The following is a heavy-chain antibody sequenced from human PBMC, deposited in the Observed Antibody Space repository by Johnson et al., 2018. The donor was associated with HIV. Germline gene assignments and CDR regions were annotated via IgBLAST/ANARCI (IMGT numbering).Heavy chain of an antibody. CDR3: AKDQWSSSWTNDAFDF. Sequence: QVQLVESGGGLVKPGGSLRLSCAASRFPFSDYYMSWIRPTPGKGLEWVSYISRSGGTIYYADSLKGRFSISRDNAKNSLYLQMNSLRAEDTAVYYCAKDQWSSSWTNDAFDFWGQGTMVTVSS. CDR1: RFPFSDYY. CDR2: ISRSGGTI. J-gene: IGHJ3*01. D-gene: IGHD6-13*01. V-gene: IGHV3-11*04.